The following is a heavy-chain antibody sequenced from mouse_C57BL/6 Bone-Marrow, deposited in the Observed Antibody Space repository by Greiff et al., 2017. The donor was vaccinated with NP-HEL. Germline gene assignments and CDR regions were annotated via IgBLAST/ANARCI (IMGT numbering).Heavy chain of an antibody. J-gene: IGHJ4*01. Sequence: VQLQQSGAELVRPGTSVKVSCKASGYAFTNYLIEWVKQRPGRGLEWIGRIDPNSGGTKYNEKFKSKATLTVDKPSSTAYMQLSSLTSEDSAVYYCARNGLMDYWGQGTSVTVSS. CDR2: IDPNSGGT. D-gene: IGHD1-1*02. V-gene: IGHV1-54*01. CDR1: GYAFTNYL. CDR3: ARNGLMDY.